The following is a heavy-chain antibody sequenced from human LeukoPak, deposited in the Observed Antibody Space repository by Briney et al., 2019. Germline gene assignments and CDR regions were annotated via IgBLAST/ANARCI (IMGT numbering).Heavy chain of an antibody. CDR1: GFTFSSYS. CDR3: ARVESSGPLPGYYYGMDV. V-gene: IGHV3-48*02. CDR2: ISSSSSTI. J-gene: IGHJ6*02. D-gene: IGHD3-22*01. Sequence: GGSLRLSCAASGFTFSSYSMNWVRQAPGKGLEWVSYISSSSSTIYYADSVKGRFTISRDNAKNSLYPQMNSLRDEDTAVYYCARVESSGPLPGYYYGMDVWGQGTTVTVSS.